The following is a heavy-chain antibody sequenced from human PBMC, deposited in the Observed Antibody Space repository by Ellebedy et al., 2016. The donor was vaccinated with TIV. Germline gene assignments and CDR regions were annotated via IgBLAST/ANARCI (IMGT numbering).Heavy chain of an antibody. CDR2: IIPIFGTA. CDR1: GGTFSSYA. V-gene: IGHV1-69*06. J-gene: IGHJ4*02. CDR3: ARAGPKPGIAAAATGY. D-gene: IGHD6-13*01. Sequence: AASVKVSCKAAGGTFSSYAISWVRQDPGQGLEWMGGIIPIFGTANYAQKFKGRVTITADKSTSTAYMELSSLRSEDTAVYYCARAGPKPGIAAAATGYWGQGTLVTVSS.